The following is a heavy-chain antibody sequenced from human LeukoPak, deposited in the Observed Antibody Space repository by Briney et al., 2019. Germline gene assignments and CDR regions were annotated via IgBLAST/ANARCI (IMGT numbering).Heavy chain of an antibody. CDR1: GYTFTGYY. D-gene: IGHD3-10*01. J-gene: IGHJ4*02. CDR3: AGITDSMIRGVDFDY. Sequence: ASVCVSCKASGYTFTGYYMHWVRQAPGQGLEWMGWINPISGGTGYAQKFQGRVTMTRDTSINTAYMELSRLTSDDTAVYYCAGITDSMIRGVDFDYWGQGTRVAVSS. V-gene: IGHV1-2*02. CDR2: INPISGGT.